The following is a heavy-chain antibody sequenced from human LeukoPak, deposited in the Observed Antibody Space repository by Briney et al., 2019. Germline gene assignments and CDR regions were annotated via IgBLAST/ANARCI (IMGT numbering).Heavy chain of an antibody. CDR2: IIPIFGTA. D-gene: IGHD1-14*01. CDR3: ARGVKTTYLDWFDP. J-gene: IGHJ5*02. Sequence: GASVKVSCKDSGYTFTSYGISWVRQAPGQGLEWMGGIIPIFGTANYAQKFQGRVTITADESTSTAYMELSSLRSEDTAVYYCARGVKTTYLDWFDPWGQGTLVTVSS. V-gene: IGHV1-69*13. CDR1: GYTFTSYG.